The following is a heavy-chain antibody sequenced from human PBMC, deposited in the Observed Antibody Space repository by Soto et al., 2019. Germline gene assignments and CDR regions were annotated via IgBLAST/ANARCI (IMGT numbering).Heavy chain of an antibody. D-gene: IGHD3-22*01. CDR2: ISWNSGSI. J-gene: IGHJ4*02. CDR3: AKDTGSDSSGYYYDY. CDR1: GFTFDDYA. Sequence: PGGSLRLSCAASGFTFDDYAMHWVRQAPGKGLEWVSGISWNSGSIGYADSVKGRFTISRDNAKNSLYLQMNSLRAEDTALYYCAKDTGSDSSGYYYDYWGQGTLVTVSS. V-gene: IGHV3-9*01.